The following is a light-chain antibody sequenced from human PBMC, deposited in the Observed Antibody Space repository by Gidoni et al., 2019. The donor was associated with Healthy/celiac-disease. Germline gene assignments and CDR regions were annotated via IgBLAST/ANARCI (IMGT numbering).Light chain of an antibody. CDR2: AAS. CDR1: QSISSY. Sequence: DIQMTQSPSSLSASVGDRVTITCRASQSISSYLNWYQQKPGKAPNLLIYAASSLQSGVPSRFSCSGSGTDFTLTISSLQPEDFATYYCQQSYSTPQVTFGPGTKVDIK. J-gene: IGKJ3*01. CDR3: QQSYSTPQVT. V-gene: IGKV1-39*01.